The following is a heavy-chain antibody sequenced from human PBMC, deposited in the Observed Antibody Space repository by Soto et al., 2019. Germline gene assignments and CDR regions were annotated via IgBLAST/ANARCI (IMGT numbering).Heavy chain of an antibody. CDR1: GGSMTSSNW. V-gene: IGHV4-4*02. D-gene: IGHD1-26*01. CDR3: AQYEATGRDH. CDR2: AHHSGRT. J-gene: IGHJ4*02. Sequence: QVQLQESGPGLVKPSGTLSLTCTDSGGSMTSSNWWNWVRQSPGKGLEWIGEAHHSGRTNYNPSLKSRVTISVDKSKNHFSLKLSSVTAADTDVYYCAQYEATGRDHWGQGTLVTVSS.